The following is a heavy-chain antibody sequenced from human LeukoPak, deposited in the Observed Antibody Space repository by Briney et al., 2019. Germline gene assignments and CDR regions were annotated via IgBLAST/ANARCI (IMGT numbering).Heavy chain of an antibody. Sequence: SETLSLTCAVSGGSISSSNWWSWVRQPPGKGLEWIGEIYHSGSTNYNPSLKSRVTISVGKSRKHFSLKLNSVTAADTAVYYCARGGSSNWTPFDYWGQGTLVTFSS. D-gene: IGHD6-13*01. V-gene: IGHV4-4*02. CDR1: GGSISSSNW. J-gene: IGHJ4*02. CDR3: ARGGSSNWTPFDY. CDR2: IYHSGST.